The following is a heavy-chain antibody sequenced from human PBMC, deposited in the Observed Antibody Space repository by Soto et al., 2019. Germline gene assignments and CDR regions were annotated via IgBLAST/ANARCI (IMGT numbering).Heavy chain of an antibody. V-gene: IGHV4-4*08. D-gene: IGHD3-10*01. CDR2: VESSGRT. J-gene: IGHJ4*02. CDR1: AASFSKYY. Sequence: SETLSLTCTVSAASFSKYYWSWIRQTPGKGLEWIGYVESSGRTEYRPSLASRVTLSLDSSQNQFSLTLRSVTTADRALYFCARGVYGAYLDYWGQGIPVTVSS. CDR3: ARGVYGAYLDY.